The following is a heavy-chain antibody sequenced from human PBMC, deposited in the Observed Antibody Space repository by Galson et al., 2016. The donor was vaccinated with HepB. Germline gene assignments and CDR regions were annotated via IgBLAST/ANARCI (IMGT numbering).Heavy chain of an antibody. V-gene: IGHV3-72*01. J-gene: IGHJ4*02. Sequence: SLRLSCAVSGFTFSDHYMDWVRQAPGKGLEWVGRSRNKAESYTTEYAASVKGRFTISRDDSQNSLYLQMNSLKTEDTAVSYCTRVRNSVGGDFAYWGQGTLVTVAS. CDR2: SRNKAESYTT. CDR3: TRVRNSVGGDFAY. CDR1: GFTFSDHY. D-gene: IGHD5/OR15-5a*01.